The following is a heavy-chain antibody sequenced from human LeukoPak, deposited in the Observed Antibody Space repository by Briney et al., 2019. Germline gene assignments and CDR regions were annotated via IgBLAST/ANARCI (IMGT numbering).Heavy chain of an antibody. CDR2: INPNSGGT. V-gene: IGHV1-2*02. J-gene: IGHJ1*01. CDR3: AMGYCSSTSCAAEYFQH. Sequence: ASVKVSCKASGYTFTGYYMHWVRQAPGQGLEWMGWINPNSGGTNYAQKFQGRVTMTRDTSISTAYMELSRLRSDDTAVYYCAMGYCSSTSCAAEYFQHWGQGTLVTVSS. D-gene: IGHD2-2*01. CDR1: GYTFTGYY.